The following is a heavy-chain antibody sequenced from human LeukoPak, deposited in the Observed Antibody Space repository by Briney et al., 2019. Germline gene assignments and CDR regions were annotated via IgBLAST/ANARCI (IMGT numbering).Heavy chain of an antibody. CDR3: ARAGDYSSGSYWYFDL. CDR2: IIPIFGTA. CDR1: GGTFSSYA. J-gene: IGHJ2*01. V-gene: IGHV1-69*13. D-gene: IGHD6-19*01. Sequence: SVKVSCKASGGTFSSYAISWVRQAPGQGLEWMGGIIPIFGTANYAQKFQGRVTITADESTSTAYMELSSLRSEDTAVYYCARAGDYSSGSYWYFDLWGRGTLVTVSS.